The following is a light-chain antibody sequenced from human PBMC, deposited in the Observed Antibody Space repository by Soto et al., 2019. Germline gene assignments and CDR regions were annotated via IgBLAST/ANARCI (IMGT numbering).Light chain of an antibody. Sequence: DIVMTPFSLSLPVTLGQPASISCRSNQSLVHSDGIAYFSWFQQRPGRSPRRLIYKVSNRDSGVPARFSGSGSGTDFALKISRVEAEDVGVYYCMQGTHWPITFGQGTRLEI. CDR1: QSLVHSDGIAY. V-gene: IGKV2-30*02. CDR3: MQGTHWPIT. J-gene: IGKJ5*01. CDR2: KVS.